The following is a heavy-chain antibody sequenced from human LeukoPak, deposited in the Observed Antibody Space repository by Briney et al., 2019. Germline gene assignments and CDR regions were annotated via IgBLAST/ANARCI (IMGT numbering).Heavy chain of an antibody. Sequence: PRGPFRRSSAASGFPSISNYMSWVRHAPGKGREWVSVLYSGGSTYYADSVKGRFTISRDDSKNTLYLLMNSLRGDDTAVYYCARGISTSGWLDYWGEGTLVTVSS. CDR2: LYSGGST. V-gene: IGHV3-53*01. D-gene: IGHD6-19*01. J-gene: IGHJ4*02. CDR1: GFPSISNY. CDR3: ARGISTSGWLDY.